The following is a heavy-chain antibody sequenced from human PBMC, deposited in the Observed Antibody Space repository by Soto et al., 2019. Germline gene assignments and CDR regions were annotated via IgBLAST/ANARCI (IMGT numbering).Heavy chain of an antibody. CDR2: IRGFSPYT. V-gene: IGHV3-21*01. CDR1: GFTFRTYT. D-gene: IGHD2-15*01. J-gene: IGHJ6*02. CDR3: ARDRGYDAHDYYYNAMDV. Sequence: EVQLVESGGGLVKPGGSLRLSCVASGFTFRTYTMNWVRKAPGKGLEWVSGIRGFSPYTFYAESVKGRFTISRDNAKNSLYLQMNSLGVEDTAVYYCARDRGYDAHDYYYNAMDVWGQGTTVTVSS.